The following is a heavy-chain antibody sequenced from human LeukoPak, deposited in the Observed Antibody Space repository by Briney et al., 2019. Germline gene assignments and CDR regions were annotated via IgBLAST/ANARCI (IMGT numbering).Heavy chain of an antibody. CDR3: ARGAMVRGGDDAFDI. Sequence: SETLSLTCTVSGGSISSHYWSWIRQPPGKGLEWIGYIYYSGSTNYNPSLKSRVTISVDTSKNQFSLKLSSVTAADTAVYYCARGAMVRGGDDAFDIWGQGTMVTVSS. J-gene: IGHJ3*02. CDR1: GGSISSHY. V-gene: IGHV4-59*11. CDR2: IYYSGST. D-gene: IGHD3-10*01.